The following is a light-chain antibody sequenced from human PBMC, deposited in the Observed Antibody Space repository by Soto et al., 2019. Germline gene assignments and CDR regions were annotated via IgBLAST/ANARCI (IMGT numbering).Light chain of an antibody. CDR1: SSNIGAGYD. J-gene: IGLJ2*01. CDR2: GNS. CDR3: QSYDRSLSGSGV. V-gene: IGLV1-40*01. Sequence: QAVVTQPPSVSGAPGQRVTISCTGSSSNIGAGYDVHWYQQLPGTAPKLLIYGNSNRPSGVPDRFSGSKSGTSASLAITGLQAGDEADYYCQSYDRSLSGSGVFGGGTKLTVL.